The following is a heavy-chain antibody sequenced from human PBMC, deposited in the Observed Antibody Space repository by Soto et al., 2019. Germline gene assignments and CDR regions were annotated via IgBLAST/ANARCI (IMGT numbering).Heavy chain of an antibody. CDR1: GGSISSYY. Sequence: PSETLSLTCTVSGGSISSYYWSWIRQPPGKGLEWIGYIYYSGSTNYNPSLKSRVTISVDTSKNQFSLKLSSVTAADTAVYYCARVTGQNDFWSGYGGYYYYYMDVWGKGTTVTVSS. D-gene: IGHD3-3*01. J-gene: IGHJ6*03. CDR2: IYYSGST. CDR3: ARVTGQNDFWSGYGGYYYYYMDV. V-gene: IGHV4-59*01.